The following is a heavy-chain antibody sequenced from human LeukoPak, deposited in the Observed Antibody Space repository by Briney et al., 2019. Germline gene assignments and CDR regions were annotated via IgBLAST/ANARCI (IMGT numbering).Heavy chain of an antibody. CDR3: AKGAGGEMATINY. J-gene: IGHJ4*02. CDR1: GFTFSSYG. V-gene: IGHV3-30*18. CDR2: ISYDGSNK. Sequence: GGSLRLSCAASGFTFSSYGMHWVRQAPGKGLEWVAVISYDGSNKYYADSVKGRFTISRDNSKNTLYLQMNSLRAEDTAVYYCAKGAGGEMATINYWGQGTLVTVSS. D-gene: IGHD5-24*01.